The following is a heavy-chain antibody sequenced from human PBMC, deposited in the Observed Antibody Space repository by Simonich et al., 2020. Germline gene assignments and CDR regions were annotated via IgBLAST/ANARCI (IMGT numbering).Heavy chain of an antibody. J-gene: IGHJ2*01. V-gene: IGHV1-2*06. D-gene: IGHD2-15*01. CDR2: NNPRSGCT. CDR3: ARDGGNCSGGSCYWYFDL. Sequence: VQLVQSGAEVKKPGASVKVSCKASGYTFTGYSMHWVRQAPGPGLEWMGRNNPRSGCTNYARKCPGRVTMTRGTSLSTAYMELSRLRSDDTAVYYCARDGGNCSGGSCYWYFDLWGRGTLVTVSS. CDR1: GYTFTGYS.